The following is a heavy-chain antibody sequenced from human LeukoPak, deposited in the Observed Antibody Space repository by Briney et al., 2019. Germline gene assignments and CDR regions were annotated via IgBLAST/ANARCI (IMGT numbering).Heavy chain of an antibody. CDR2: ISSSSFYT. Sequence: PGGSLRLSCAASGFTFSDYYMSWIRRAPGKGLEWISYISSSSFYTSYADSVKGRFTISRDNAKNSLYLQMNSLRAEDTAVYYCARDHRLRYFDWSDFDYWGQGTLVTVSS. J-gene: IGHJ4*02. CDR3: ARDHRLRYFDWSDFDY. V-gene: IGHV3-11*06. D-gene: IGHD3-9*01. CDR1: GFTFSDYY.